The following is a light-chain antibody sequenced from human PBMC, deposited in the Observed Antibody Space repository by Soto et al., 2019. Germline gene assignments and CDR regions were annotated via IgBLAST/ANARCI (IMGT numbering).Light chain of an antibody. CDR2: EVS. Sequence: QSALTQPPSASGSPGQSVTISCTGTSSDVGGYNYVSWYQQHPGRAPKLMIYEVSKRPSGVPDSFSGSKSGNTASLTVSGLQTEDEADYYFSSYAGSNNQVFGTGTKLTV. CDR1: SSDVGGYNY. V-gene: IGLV2-8*01. CDR3: SSYAGSNNQV. J-gene: IGLJ1*01.